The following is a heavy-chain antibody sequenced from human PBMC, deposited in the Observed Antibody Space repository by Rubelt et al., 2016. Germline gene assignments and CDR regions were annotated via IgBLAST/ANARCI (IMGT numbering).Heavy chain of an antibody. V-gene: IGHV3-64*04. Sequence: VQLVESGGGLVQPGGSLRLSCSASGFSFSNYAMHWVRQAPGKGLEYVSAIGSNGGSTNYADSVKGRFAISRDKSKKTLYLQMNSLRAEETAVYYCARDRSYPQNWFDPWGQGTLVTVSS. CDR3: ARDRSYPQNWFDP. CDR2: IGSNGGST. CDR1: GFSFSNYA. D-gene: IGHD1-26*01. J-gene: IGHJ5*02.